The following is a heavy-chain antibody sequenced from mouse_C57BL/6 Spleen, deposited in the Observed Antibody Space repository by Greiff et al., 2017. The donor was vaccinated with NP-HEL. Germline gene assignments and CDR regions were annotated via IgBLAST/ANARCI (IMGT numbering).Heavy chain of an antibody. Sequence: VKLMESGAELARPGASVKMSCKASGYTFTSYTMHWVKQRPGQGLEWIGYINPSSGYTKYNQKFKDKATLTADKSSSTAYMQLSSLTSEDSAVYYCARRGYYDYDGNWYFDVWGTGTTVTVSS. CDR2: INPSSGYT. CDR3: ARRGYYDYDGNWYFDV. V-gene: IGHV1-4*01. CDR1: GYTFTSYT. J-gene: IGHJ1*03. D-gene: IGHD2-4*01.